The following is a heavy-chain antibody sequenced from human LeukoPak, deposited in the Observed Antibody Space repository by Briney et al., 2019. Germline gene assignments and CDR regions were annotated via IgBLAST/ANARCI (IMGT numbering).Heavy chain of an antibody. Sequence: PGGSLRLSCAVSGITLSNYGMSWVRQAPGKGLEWVAGISDRGSRTNYADSVKGRFTISTDHPENTLYLQMNSLRAEDTAVYFCAKRGVVIRVILVGFHKEAYYFDSWAREPWSPSPQ. D-gene: IGHD3-22*01. CDR2: ISDRGSRT. V-gene: IGHV3-23*01. J-gene: IGHJ4*02. CDR3: AKRGVVIRVILVGFHKEAYYFDS. CDR1: GITLSNYG.